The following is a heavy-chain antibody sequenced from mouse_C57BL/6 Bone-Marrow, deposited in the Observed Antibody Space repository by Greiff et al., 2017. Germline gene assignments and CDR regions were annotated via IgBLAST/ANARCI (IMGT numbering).Heavy chain of an antibody. CDR2: ISSGGSYT. CDR1: GFTFSSYG. J-gene: IGHJ4*01. V-gene: IGHV5-6*01. CDR3: ARTTTVVDYAMDY. D-gene: IGHD1-1*01. Sequence: EVKLVESGGDLVKPGGSLKLSCAASGFTFSSYGMSWVRQTPDKRLEWVATISSGGSYTYYPDSVKGRFTISRDNAKNTRYLQMSSLKSEDTAMYYCARTTTVVDYAMDYWGQGTSVTVSS.